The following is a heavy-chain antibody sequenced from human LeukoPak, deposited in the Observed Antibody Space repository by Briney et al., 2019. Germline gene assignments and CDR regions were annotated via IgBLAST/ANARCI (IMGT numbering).Heavy chain of an antibody. CDR1: GFTFSSYA. CDR3: DGADD. J-gene: IGHJ4*02. Sequence: GGSLRLSCAASGFTFSSYAMNWARQAPGKGLEWVSTISGTTGRTHYADSVRGRFTISRDNSKNTLYLQMNSLRAEDTAVYYCDGADDWGQGTLVTVSS. V-gene: IGHV3-23*01. CDR2: ISGTTGRT. D-gene: IGHD5-24*01.